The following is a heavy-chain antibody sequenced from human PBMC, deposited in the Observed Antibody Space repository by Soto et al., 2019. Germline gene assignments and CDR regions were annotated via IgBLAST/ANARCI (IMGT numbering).Heavy chain of an antibody. J-gene: IGHJ4*02. CDR2: ISWNSGSI. Sequence: EVQLVESGGGLVQPGRSLRLSCAASGFTFDDYAMHWVRQAPGKGLEWVSGISWNSGSIGYADSVKGRFTISRDNAKNSLYLQMNSLRAEDTALYYCAKDLEYSSSSVHDYWGQGTLVTVSS. CDR3: AKDLEYSSSSVHDY. D-gene: IGHD6-6*01. V-gene: IGHV3-9*01. CDR1: GFTFDDYA.